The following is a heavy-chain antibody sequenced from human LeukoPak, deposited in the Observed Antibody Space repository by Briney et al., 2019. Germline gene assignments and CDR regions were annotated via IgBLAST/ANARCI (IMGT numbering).Heavy chain of an antibody. CDR1: GVTFSSYG. V-gene: IGHV3-33*01. CDR2: IWYDGSTK. CDR3: AREGGSRLAYLDY. Sequence: GGSLRLSCAVSGVTFSSYGMHWVRQAPGKGLEWVADIWYDGSTKYNAHSLTGRFTISRDNSKNTLYLQMNSLRAGDTAVYYCAREGGSRLAYLDYWGQGTLVTVSP. D-gene: IGHD3-16*01. J-gene: IGHJ4*02.